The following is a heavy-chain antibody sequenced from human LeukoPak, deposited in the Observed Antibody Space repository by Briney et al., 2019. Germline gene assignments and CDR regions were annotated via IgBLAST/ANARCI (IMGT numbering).Heavy chain of an antibody. CDR1: GGSISSSNW. D-gene: IGHD3-10*01. CDR2: IYHSGST. CDR3: ARGSHYYGSGSYAFDP. V-gene: IGHV4-4*02. J-gene: IGHJ5*02. Sequence: SETLSLTCAVSGGSISSSNWWSWVRQPPGKGLEWIGEIYHSGSTNYNPSLKSRVTISADKSKNQFSLKLSSVTAADTAVYYCARGSHYYGSGSYAFDPWGQGTLVTVSS.